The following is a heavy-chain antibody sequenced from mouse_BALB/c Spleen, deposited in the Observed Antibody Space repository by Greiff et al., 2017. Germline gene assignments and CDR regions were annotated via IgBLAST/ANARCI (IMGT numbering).Heavy chain of an antibody. J-gene: IGHJ1*01. CDR3: ASSWDGYWYFDV. Sequence: QVQLQQSGPGLVQPSQSLSITCTVSGFSLTSYGVHWVRQSPGKGLEWLGVIWSGGSTDYNAALISRLSISKENTKSHVFFRMNSLQANDTAIYCCASSWDGYWYFDVWGAGTTVTVSS. CDR2: IWSGGST. D-gene: IGHD4-1*01. CDR1: GFSLTSYG. V-gene: IGHV2-2*02.